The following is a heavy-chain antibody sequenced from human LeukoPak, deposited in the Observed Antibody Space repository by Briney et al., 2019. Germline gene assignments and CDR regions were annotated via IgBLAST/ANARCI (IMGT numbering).Heavy chain of an antibody. CDR2: IYYSGST. Sequence: PSETLSLTCTVSGGSISSSSYYWGWIRQPPGKGLEWIGNIYYSGSTYYNPSLESRVTMSLDTSKNQFSLKLSSVTAADTAVYYCARAYSSSWYFNWFDPWGQGTLVTVSS. V-gene: IGHV4-39*07. J-gene: IGHJ5*02. CDR3: ARAYSSSWYFNWFDP. CDR1: GGSISSSSYY. D-gene: IGHD6-13*01.